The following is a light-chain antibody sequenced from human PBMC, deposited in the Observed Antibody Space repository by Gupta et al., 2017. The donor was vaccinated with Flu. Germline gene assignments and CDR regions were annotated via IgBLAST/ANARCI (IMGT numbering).Light chain of an antibody. CDR1: QSGLRSSNNKNF. CDR3: QQYSDTPHT. J-gene: IGKJ2*01. Sequence: DIEMTQSPDFLTVSRGERPTINCKSSQSGLRSSNNKNFLAWYQQKPRQPPKLLIYWASTRDSGVPDRFSGSGSGTDFTLTISSLQAEDVAVFYCQQYSDTPHTFGQGTKVEIK. V-gene: IGKV4-1*01. CDR2: WAS.